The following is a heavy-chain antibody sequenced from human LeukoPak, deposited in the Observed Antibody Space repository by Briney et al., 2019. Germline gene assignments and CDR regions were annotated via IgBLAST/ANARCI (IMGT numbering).Heavy chain of an antibody. J-gene: IGHJ4*02. CDR1: GGTFSSYA. CDR2: IIAIFGTA. Sequence: SVKVSCKASGGTFSSYAISWVRQAPGQGLEWMGGIIAIFGTANYAQKFQGRVTITADESTSTAYMELSSLRSEDTAVYYCAAGRGRWLQFSIDYWGQGTLVTVSS. D-gene: IGHD5-24*01. CDR3: AAGRGRWLQFSIDY. V-gene: IGHV1-69*01.